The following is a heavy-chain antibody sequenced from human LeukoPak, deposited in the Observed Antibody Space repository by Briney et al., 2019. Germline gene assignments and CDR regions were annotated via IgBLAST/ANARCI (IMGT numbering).Heavy chain of an antibody. J-gene: IGHJ5*02. V-gene: IGHV4-59*01. Sequence: SETLSLTCSVSGGSISSYFWSWIRQPQGKGLEWIGYISYSGSTDYNPSLKSRVTISVDTSKNQFSLKLRSVTAADTAVYYCARSEAPMVRGVIMVNWVDPWGQGTLVTVSS. CDR3: ARSEAPMVRGVIMVNWVDP. CDR1: GGSISSYF. D-gene: IGHD3-10*01. CDR2: ISYSGST.